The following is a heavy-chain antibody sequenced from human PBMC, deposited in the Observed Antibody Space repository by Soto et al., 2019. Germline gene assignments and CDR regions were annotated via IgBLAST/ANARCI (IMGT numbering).Heavy chain of an antibody. Sequence: GGSLRLSCAASGFTFSSYSMNWVRQAPGKGLEWVSYISSSSSTIYYADSVKGRFTISRDNAKNSLYLQMDSLRAEDTAVYYCARGRYCSGGSCFYPFDYWGQGTLVTVSS. CDR2: ISSSSSTI. CDR3: ARGRYCSGGSCFYPFDY. V-gene: IGHV3-48*01. D-gene: IGHD2-15*01. CDR1: GFTFSSYS. J-gene: IGHJ4*02.